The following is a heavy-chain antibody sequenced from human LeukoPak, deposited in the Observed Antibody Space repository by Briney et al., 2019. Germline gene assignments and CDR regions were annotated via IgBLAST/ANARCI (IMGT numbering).Heavy chain of an antibody. V-gene: IGHV1-46*01. CDR1: GYTFTSYY. J-gene: IGHJ3*02. CDR2: INPSGGST. CDR3: ARAGGRPVDFDI. D-gene: IGHD4-23*01. Sequence: GASVKVSCKASGYTFTSYYMHWVRQAPGQGLEWMGIINPSGGSTSYAQKFQGRVTMTRDTSTSTVYVELSSLRSEDTAVYYCARAGGRPVDFDIWGQGTMVTVSS.